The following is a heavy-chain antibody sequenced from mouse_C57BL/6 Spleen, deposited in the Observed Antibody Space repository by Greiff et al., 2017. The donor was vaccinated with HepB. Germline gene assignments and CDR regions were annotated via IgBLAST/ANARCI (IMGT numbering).Heavy chain of an antibody. J-gene: IGHJ3*01. D-gene: IGHD2-4*01. Sequence: EVKLEESGEGLVKPGGSLKLSCAASGFTFSSYAMSWVRQTPEKRLEWVAYISSGGDYIYYADTVKGRFTISRDNARNTLYLQMSSLKSEDTAMYYCTRGGDYDYDEAWFAYWGQGTLVTVSA. CDR3: TRGGDYDYDEAWFAY. CDR2: ISSGGDYI. CDR1: GFTFSSYA. V-gene: IGHV5S21*01.